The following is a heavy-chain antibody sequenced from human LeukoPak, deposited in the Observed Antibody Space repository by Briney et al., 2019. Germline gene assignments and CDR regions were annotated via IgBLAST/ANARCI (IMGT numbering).Heavy chain of an antibody. CDR1: GFTSNNYG. J-gene: IGHJ4*02. CDR3: AKDASSPSYGDQHFDY. V-gene: IGHV3-30*02. Sequence: GGSLRLSCAPSGFTSNNYGMHWVRQAPGKGLEWVAFIRDDGSIKYYADSVKGRFTISRDNSKNTLSLQMNSLRAEDTAVYYCAKDASSPSYGDQHFDYWGQGTLVTVSS. CDR2: IRDDGSIK. D-gene: IGHD4-17*01.